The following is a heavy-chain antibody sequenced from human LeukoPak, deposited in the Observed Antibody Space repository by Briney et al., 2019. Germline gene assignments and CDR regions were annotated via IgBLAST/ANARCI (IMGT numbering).Heavy chain of an antibody. D-gene: IGHD3-10*01. CDR1: GGSISSYY. Sequence: SETLSLTCTVSGGSISSYYWSWIRQPPGKGVEWIGYIYYSGSTNYNPSLKSRVTISVDTSKNQFSLKLSSVTAADTAVYYCARDRVLLWFGELLPHYWGQGTLVTVSS. J-gene: IGHJ4*02. CDR2: IYYSGST. CDR3: ARDRVLLWFGELLPHY. V-gene: IGHV4-59*01.